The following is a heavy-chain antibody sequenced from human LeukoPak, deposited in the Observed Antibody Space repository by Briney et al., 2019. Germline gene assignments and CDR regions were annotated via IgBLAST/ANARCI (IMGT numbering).Heavy chain of an antibody. CDR2: ISAYTGNT. D-gene: IGHD3-9*01. CDR3: ARVLTGHYVDYYYYYMDV. V-gene: IGHV1-18*01. Sequence: GASVKVSCKASGYTFTSYGISWVRQVPGQGLEWMGWISAYTGNTNYAQNLQGRVTMTTDTSTRTAYMDLRSLRSDDTAVYYCARVLTGHYVDYYYYYMDVWGKGTTVTVSS. CDR1: GYTFTSYG. J-gene: IGHJ6*03.